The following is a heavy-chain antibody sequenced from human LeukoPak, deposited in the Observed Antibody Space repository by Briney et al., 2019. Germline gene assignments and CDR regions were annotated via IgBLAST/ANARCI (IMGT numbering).Heavy chain of an antibody. Sequence: DPGGSLRLSCAASGFTFSDYYMSWIRQAPGKGLEWVSYISSSGSTIYYADSVKGRFTISRDNAKNSLYLQMSSLRAEDTAVYYCAREWATSTFDYWGQGTLVTVSS. CDR3: AREWATSTFDY. CDR2: ISSSGSTI. D-gene: IGHD1-26*01. V-gene: IGHV3-11*01. CDR1: GFTFSDYY. J-gene: IGHJ4*02.